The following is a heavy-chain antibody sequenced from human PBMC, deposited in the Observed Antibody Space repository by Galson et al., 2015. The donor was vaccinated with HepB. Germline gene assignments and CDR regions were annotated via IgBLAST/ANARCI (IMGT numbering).Heavy chain of an antibody. V-gene: IGHV3-21*06. CDR1: GFTFSTYT. Sequence: SLRLSCAASGFTFSTYTMNWVRQVPGKGLEWVSSISNSIIYMYYADSVKGRFTIFRDIAKNSLYLQMNSLRAEDTAVYFCAIGLYDRRVLDNWGQGTLVTVSS. J-gene: IGHJ4*02. CDR2: ISNSIIYM. CDR3: AIGLYDRRVLDN. D-gene: IGHD3-22*01.